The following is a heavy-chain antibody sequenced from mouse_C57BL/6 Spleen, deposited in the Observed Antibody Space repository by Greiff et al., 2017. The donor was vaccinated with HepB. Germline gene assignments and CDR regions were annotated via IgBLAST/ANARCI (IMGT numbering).Heavy chain of an antibody. V-gene: IGHV1-69*01. D-gene: IGHD3-2*02. CDR3: ARWGQLRRDAY. Sequence: QVQLQQPGAELVMPGASVKLSCKASGYTFTSYWMHWVKQRPGQGLEWIGEIDPSDSYTNYNQKFKGKSTLTVDTSSSTAYMQLSSLTSEDSAVYYCARWGQLRRDAYWGQGTLVTVSA. CDR2: IDPSDSYT. CDR1: GYTFTSYW. J-gene: IGHJ3*01.